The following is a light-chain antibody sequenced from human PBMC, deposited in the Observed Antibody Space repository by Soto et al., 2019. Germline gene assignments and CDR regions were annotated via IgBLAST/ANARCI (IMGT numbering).Light chain of an antibody. Sequence: QYVLTQPPSVSGAPGQRVTISCTGSSSNIGAGYDVHWYQQLPGTAPKLLIYCNSNRPSGVPDRFSGSKSGTSASLAITGLQAEDEADYYCQSYDSSLSGSVFGGGTKLTVL. V-gene: IGLV1-40*01. CDR3: QSYDSSLSGSV. CDR2: CNS. J-gene: IGLJ2*01. CDR1: SSNIGAGYD.